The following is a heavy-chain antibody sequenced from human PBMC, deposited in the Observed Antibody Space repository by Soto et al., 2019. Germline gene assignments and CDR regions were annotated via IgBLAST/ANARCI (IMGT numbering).Heavy chain of an antibody. J-gene: IGHJ6*02. V-gene: IGHV3-33*01. D-gene: IGHD1-20*01. CDR3: ARDNFERSKEGDYYYGMDV. CDR2: IWYDGSNK. CDR1: GFTFSSYG. Sequence: QVQLVESGGGVVQPGRSLRLSCAASGFTFSSYGMHWVRQAPGKGLEWVAVIWYDGSNKYYADSVKGRFTISRDNSKNTLYLQMNSLRAEDTAVYYCARDNFERSKEGDYYYGMDVWGQGTTVTVSS.